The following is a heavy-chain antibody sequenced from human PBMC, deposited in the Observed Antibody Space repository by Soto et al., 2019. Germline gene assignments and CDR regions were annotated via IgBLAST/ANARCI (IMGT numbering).Heavy chain of an antibody. D-gene: IGHD6-13*01. CDR3: AIDLGIAAPRVTNY. V-gene: IGHV1-18*01. J-gene: IGHJ4*02. CDR2: ISAYNGNT. Sequence: ASVKVSCKASGYTFTSYGISWVRQAPGQGLEWMGWISAYNGNTNYAQKLQGRVTMTTDTSTSTAYMELRSLRSDDTAVYYCAIDLGIAAPRVTNYSGPGPLVTRSS. CDR1: GYTFTSYG.